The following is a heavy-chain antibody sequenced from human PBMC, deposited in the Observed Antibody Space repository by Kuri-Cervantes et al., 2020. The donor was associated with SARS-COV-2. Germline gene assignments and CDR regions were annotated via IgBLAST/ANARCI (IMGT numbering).Heavy chain of an antibody. CDR1: GGSTSSGDYY. D-gene: IGHD2-2*01. V-gene: IGHV4-30-4*01. CDR2: IYYSGST. CDR3: ARGWGGYCSSTSCYYYYYGMDV. Sequence: LRLSCTVSGGSTSSGDYYWSWIRQPPGKGLEWIGYIYYSGSTYYNPSLKSRVTISVDTSKNQFSLKLSSVTATDTAVYYCARGWGGYCSSTSCYYYYYGMDVWGQGTTVTVSS. J-gene: IGHJ6*02.